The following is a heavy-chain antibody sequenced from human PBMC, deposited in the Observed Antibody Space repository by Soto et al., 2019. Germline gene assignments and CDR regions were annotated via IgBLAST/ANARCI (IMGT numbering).Heavy chain of an antibody. CDR1: GFSFDTYN. Sequence: EDQLVESGGGLVKPGGSLRLSCAASGFSFDTYNMNWVRQAPGKGLEWVSSISSGRPDIFYADSVRGRFTISRDDAKKSLFLQMNSLRADDTAVYYCARGLDQPPVGLYFDTWGQGTLVTVSS. D-gene: IGHD2-2*01. CDR2: ISSGRPDI. CDR3: ARGLDQPPVGLYFDT. J-gene: IGHJ4*02. V-gene: IGHV3-21*02.